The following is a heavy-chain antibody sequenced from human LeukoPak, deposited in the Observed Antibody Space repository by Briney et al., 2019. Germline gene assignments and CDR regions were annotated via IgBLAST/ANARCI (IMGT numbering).Heavy chain of an antibody. CDR3: ARLYYGSGTTNDY. CDR2: IYSGVST. D-gene: IGHD3-10*01. CDR1: GFTLSSNY. Sequence: GGSLRLSCAASGFTLSSNYMSWVRQAPGKGLEWVSVIYSGVSTYYADSVTGRFTISRDNSKNTLYLQMNSLRAEDTAVYYCARLYYGSGTTNDYWGQGTLVTVSS. J-gene: IGHJ4*02. V-gene: IGHV3-66*04.